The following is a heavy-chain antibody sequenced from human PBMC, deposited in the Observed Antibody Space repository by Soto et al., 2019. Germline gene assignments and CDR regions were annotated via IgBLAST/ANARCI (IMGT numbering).Heavy chain of an antibody. D-gene: IGHD3-22*01. J-gene: IGHJ6*02. Sequence: PGGSLRLSCAASGFTFSSYSMNWVRQAPGKGLEWVSSISSSSSYIYYADSVKGRFTISRDNAKNSLYLQMNSLRAEDTAVYYCARAGYDSSGYYFYAMDVWGPGTTVTVSS. CDR3: ARAGYDSSGYYFYAMDV. CDR2: ISSSSSYI. V-gene: IGHV3-21*01. CDR1: GFTFSSYS.